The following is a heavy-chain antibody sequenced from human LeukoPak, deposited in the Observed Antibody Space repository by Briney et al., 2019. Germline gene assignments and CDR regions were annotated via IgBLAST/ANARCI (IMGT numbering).Heavy chain of an antibody. J-gene: IGHJ4*02. CDR1: GFTFSNYA. Sequence: GGSLRLSCAASGFTFSNYAVHWVRQAPGKGLEWVAVISDDGSNKYYVDSVKGRFTISRDNSKKMLYLQMNSLRPEDTAVHYCARDRTRSYYDSSGYYGIFWGQGTLVTVSS. CDR3: ARDRTRSYYDSSGYYGIF. D-gene: IGHD3-22*01. CDR2: ISDDGSNK. V-gene: IGHV3-30-3*01.